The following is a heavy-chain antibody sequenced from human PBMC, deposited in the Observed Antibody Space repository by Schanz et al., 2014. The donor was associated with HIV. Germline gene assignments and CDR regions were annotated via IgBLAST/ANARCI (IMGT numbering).Heavy chain of an antibody. CDR1: GFTFSSYD. V-gene: IGHV3-13*01. J-gene: IGHJ6*02. Sequence: EVQLVESGGGLVQPGGSLRLSCAASGFTFSSYDMHWFRQGRGKGLEWVSTIYTTGDTYYQASVEGRFTISRENAKNSLYLQMNSLRAGDTAVYYCARETVNYYYGMDVWGQGTTVTVSS. CDR3: ARETVNYYYGMDV. D-gene: IGHD4-4*01. CDR2: IYTTGDT.